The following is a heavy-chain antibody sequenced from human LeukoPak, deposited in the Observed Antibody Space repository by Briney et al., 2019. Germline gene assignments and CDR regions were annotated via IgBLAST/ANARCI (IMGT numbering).Heavy chain of an antibody. CDR2: INHSGST. D-gene: IGHD3-3*01. Sequence: SETLSLTCAVYGGSFSGYYWSWIRQPPGKGLEWIGEINHSGSTNYNPSLKSRVTISVDTSKNQFSLKLSSVTAADTAVYYCAKESLGLRFLEWLPYYFDYWGQGTLVTVSS. CDR1: GGSFSGYY. V-gene: IGHV4-34*01. CDR3: AKESLGLRFLEWLPYYFDY. J-gene: IGHJ4*02.